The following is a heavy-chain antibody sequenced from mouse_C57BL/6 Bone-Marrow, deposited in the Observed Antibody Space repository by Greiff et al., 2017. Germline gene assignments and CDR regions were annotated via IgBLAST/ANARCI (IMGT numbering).Heavy chain of an antibody. V-gene: IGHV14-2*01. CDR2: IDPEDGET. Sequence: EVQLQESGAELVKPGASVKLSCTASGFNIKDYYMHWVKQRTEQGLEWIGRIDPEDGETKYAPKFQGKATIPADTSSNPAYLQLSSLTSEDTAVCYCARGYDAPPPYYFDYWGQGTTLTVSS. J-gene: IGHJ2*01. CDR3: ARGYDAPPPYYFDY. D-gene: IGHD2-2*01. CDR1: GFNIKDYY.